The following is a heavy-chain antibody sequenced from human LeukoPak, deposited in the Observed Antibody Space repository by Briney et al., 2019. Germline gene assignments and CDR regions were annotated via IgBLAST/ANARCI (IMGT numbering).Heavy chain of an antibody. CDR1: GYTFTAYY. D-gene: IGHD3-10*01. Sequence: ASVKVSCKASGYTFTAYYMHWVRQAPGQGLEWLGWINPNSGGSSYAQRFQGRVTMTRDTAISTAYMELSRLGSDDTAVYYCARENYYGSGSYYIHWGQGTLVTVSS. J-gene: IGHJ4*02. V-gene: IGHV1-2*02. CDR3: ARENYYGSGSYYIH. CDR2: INPNSGGS.